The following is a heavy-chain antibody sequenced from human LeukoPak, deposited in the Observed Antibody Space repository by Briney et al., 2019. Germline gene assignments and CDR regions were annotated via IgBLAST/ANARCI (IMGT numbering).Heavy chain of an antibody. CDR3: ARGVCYGSCSSYNHFDY. CDR1: GYIFSNYW. CDR2: IYSGDSDV. D-gene: IGHD3-10*01. Sequence: GESLKISCKGSGYIFSNYWIGWVRQMPGEGLELMGIIYSGDSDVRYSPSFQGQVTISVDRSINTAYLQWSSLKASDSAMYYCARGVCYGSCSSYNHFDYWGQGTLVTVS. V-gene: IGHV5-51*01. J-gene: IGHJ4*02.